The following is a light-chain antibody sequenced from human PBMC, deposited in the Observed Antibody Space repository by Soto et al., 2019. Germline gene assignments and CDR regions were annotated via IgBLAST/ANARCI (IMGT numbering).Light chain of an antibody. V-gene: IGLV2-14*01. J-gene: IGLJ3*02. CDR2: EVS. CDR1: SSYIGGSDY. CDR3: SSYVTSGTLV. Sequence: QSVLTQAASVSGSPGQSITISCTGTSSYIGGSDYVSWYQKHPGKAPKVIIYEVSDRPSGVSDRFSGSKSGNTASLTISGLQAEDEADYYCSSYVTSGTLVFGGGPKVTVL.